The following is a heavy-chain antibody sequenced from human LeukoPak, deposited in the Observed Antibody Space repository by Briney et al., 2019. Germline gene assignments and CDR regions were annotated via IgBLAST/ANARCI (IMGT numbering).Heavy chain of an antibody. CDR3: ARDLSSVGATTYI. CDR2: INTNTGNP. Sequence: ASVKVSCKTSGYTFTAYYIHWVRQAPGQGLEWMGWINTNTGNPTYAQGFTGRFVFSLDTSVSTAYLQISSLKAEDTAVYYCARDLSSVGATTYIWGQGTMVTVSS. CDR1: GYTFTAYY. D-gene: IGHD1-26*01. J-gene: IGHJ3*02. V-gene: IGHV7-4-1*02.